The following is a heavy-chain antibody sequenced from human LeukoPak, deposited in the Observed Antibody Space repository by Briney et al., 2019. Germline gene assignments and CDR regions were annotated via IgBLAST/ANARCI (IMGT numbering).Heavy chain of an antibody. CDR1: GFTFYDYA. D-gene: IGHD5-24*01. J-gene: IGHJ4*02. Sequence: PGGSLRLSCAASGFTFYDYAMHWVRQAPGKGLEWVSGISWNSGSIGYADSVKGRFTISRDNAKNSLYLQMNSLRAEDMALYYCAKGLSGDGYNWAGFDYWGQGTLVTVSS. V-gene: IGHV3-9*03. CDR2: ISWNSGSI. CDR3: AKGLSGDGYNWAGFDY.